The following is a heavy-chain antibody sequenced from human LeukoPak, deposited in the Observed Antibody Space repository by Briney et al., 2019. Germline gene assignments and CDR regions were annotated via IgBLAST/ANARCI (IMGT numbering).Heavy chain of an antibody. V-gene: IGHV4-61*02. CDR3: ARDRVEMASDAFDI. CDR1: GGSISSGSYY. J-gene: IGHJ3*02. Sequence: SQTLSLTCTVSGGSISSGSYYWSWIRQPAGKGLEWIGRIYTSGSTNYNSSLKSRVTISVDTSKNQFSLKLSSVTAADTAVYYCARDRVEMASDAFDIWGQGTMVTVSS. CDR2: IYTSGST. D-gene: IGHD5-24*01.